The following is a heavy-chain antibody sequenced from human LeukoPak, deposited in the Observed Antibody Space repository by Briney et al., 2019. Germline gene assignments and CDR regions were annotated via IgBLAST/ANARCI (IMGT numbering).Heavy chain of an antibody. Sequence: SVRVSCKASGGTFSSYAISWVRQAPGQGLEWMGGIIPVFGTANYVQKFQGRVTITADESTSTAYMELSSLRSEDTAVYYCARERAAAFFDYWGQGTLVTVSS. CDR3: ARERAAAFFDY. V-gene: IGHV1-69*13. CDR1: GGTFSSYA. J-gene: IGHJ4*02. D-gene: IGHD6-13*01. CDR2: IIPVFGTA.